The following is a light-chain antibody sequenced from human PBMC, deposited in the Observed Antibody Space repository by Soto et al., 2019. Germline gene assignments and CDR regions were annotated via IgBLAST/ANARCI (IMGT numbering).Light chain of an antibody. CDR3: QQRRTWPPIT. CDR1: QSVDNY. V-gene: IGKV3-11*01. Sequence: EIVLTQSPATLSLSPGEGATLSCRASQSVDNYLAWYQQKPGQAPRLLIYDASKRADGIPARFSGSGSGTDFTLAISSLEPEDFAVYYCQQRRTWPPITFGQGTRLEIK. CDR2: DAS. J-gene: IGKJ5*01.